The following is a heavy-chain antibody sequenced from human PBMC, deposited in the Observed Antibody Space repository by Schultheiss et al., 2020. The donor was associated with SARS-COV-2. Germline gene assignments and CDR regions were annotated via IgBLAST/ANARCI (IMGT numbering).Heavy chain of an antibody. Sequence: SETLSLTCTVSGGSISSGDYYWSWIRQPPGKGLEWIGYIYYSGSTNYNPSLKSRVTISVDTSKNQFSLKLSSVTAADTAVYYCARLREGYSSFDPWGQGTLVTVSS. CDR3: ARLREGYSSFDP. CDR2: IYYSGST. D-gene: IGHD6-13*01. V-gene: IGHV4-30-4*01. J-gene: IGHJ5*02. CDR1: GGSISSGDYY.